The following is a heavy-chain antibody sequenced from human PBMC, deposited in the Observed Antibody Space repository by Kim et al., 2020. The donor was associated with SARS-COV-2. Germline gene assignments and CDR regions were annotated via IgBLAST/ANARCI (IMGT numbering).Heavy chain of an antibody. D-gene: IGHD1-26*01. Sequence: SETLSLTCTVSGGSISSPSYCWGWIRQPPGKGLEWIGSMSYSGYTYYNPSLKSRVTISVDTSKNQFSLKLSSVTAADTAVYYCARPPAGAAPGGAWFDPWGQGTLVTVSS. CDR2: MSYSGYT. CDR3: ARPPAGAAPGGAWFDP. CDR1: GGSISSPSYC. J-gene: IGHJ5*02. V-gene: IGHV4-39*01.